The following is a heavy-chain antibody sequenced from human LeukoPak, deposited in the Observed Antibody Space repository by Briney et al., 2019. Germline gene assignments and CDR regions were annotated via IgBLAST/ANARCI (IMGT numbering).Heavy chain of an antibody. D-gene: IGHD3-22*01. Sequence: ASVKVSCKASGYTFTGYSMHWVRQAPGQGLEWMGWINPNSGDANYAQKFQGRVTMTRDTSISTAYMEPSRLRSDDTAVYYCARDERYDSSGYPFDYWGQGTLVTVSS. CDR3: ARDERYDSSGYPFDY. J-gene: IGHJ4*02. CDR2: INPNSGDA. CDR1: GYTFTGYS. V-gene: IGHV1-2*02.